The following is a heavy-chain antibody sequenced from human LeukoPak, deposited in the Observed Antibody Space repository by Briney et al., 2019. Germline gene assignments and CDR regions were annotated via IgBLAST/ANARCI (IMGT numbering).Heavy chain of an antibody. J-gene: IGHJ4*02. Sequence: GGSLRPSCAASGFTVSSNYMSWVRQAPGKGLEWVSVIYSGGTTYYADSVKGRFTISRDNSKNTLYLQMNSLRAEDTAVYYCAGGLAVAVQFDYWGQGTLVTVSS. CDR1: GFTVSSNY. CDR3: AGGLAVAVQFDY. D-gene: IGHD6-19*01. CDR2: IYSGGTT. V-gene: IGHV3-53*01.